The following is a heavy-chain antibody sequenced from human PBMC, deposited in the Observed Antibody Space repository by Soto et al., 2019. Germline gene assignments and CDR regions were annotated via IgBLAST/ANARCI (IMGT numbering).Heavy chain of an antibody. D-gene: IGHD2-15*01. V-gene: IGHV3-7*04. CDR1: GFTFSSYW. Sequence: EVQLVESGGGLVQPGGSLRLSCAASGFTFSSYWMSWVRQAPGKGLEWVANIKQDGSEKYYVDSVKGRFTLSRDNARNSLYLQMNSLRAEDTAVYYCAKEQVGSFDYWGQGTLVTVSS. J-gene: IGHJ4*02. CDR2: IKQDGSEK. CDR3: AKEQVGSFDY.